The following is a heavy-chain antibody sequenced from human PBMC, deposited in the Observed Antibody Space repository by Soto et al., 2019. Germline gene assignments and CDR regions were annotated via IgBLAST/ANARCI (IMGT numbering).Heavy chain of an antibody. CDR1: GYTFTSYG. V-gene: IGHV1-18*04. CDR2: ISAYNGST. CDR3: AREGAPNYYDSSGYPHRPRPLRH. D-gene: IGHD3-22*01. J-gene: IGHJ4*02. Sequence: QVQLVQSGAEVKKPGASVKVSCKASGYTFTSYGISWVRQAPGQGLEWMGWISAYNGSTNYAQKLQGRVTMTTDTSTSTAYMELRSLRSDDTAVYYCAREGAPNYYDSSGYPHRPRPLRHWGQGTLVTVSS.